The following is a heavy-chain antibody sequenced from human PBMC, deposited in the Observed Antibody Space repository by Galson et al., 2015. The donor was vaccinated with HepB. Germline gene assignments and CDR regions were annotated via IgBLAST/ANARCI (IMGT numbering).Heavy chain of an antibody. V-gene: IGHV4-59*01. J-gene: IGHJ3*02. Sequence: ETLSLTCTVSGGSISSYYWSWIRQPPGKGLEWIGYIYYSGSTNYNPSLKSRVTISVDTSKNQFSLKLSSVTAADTAVYYCARSRVDFWSGYPSFTDDAFDIWGQGTMVTVSS. CDR1: GGSISSYY. D-gene: IGHD3-3*01. CDR3: ARSRVDFWSGYPSFTDDAFDI. CDR2: IYYSGST.